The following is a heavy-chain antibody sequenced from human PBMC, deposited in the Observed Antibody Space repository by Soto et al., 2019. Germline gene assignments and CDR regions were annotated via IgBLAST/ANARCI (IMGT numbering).Heavy chain of an antibody. J-gene: IGHJ6*02. CDR2: IYWDDDQ. V-gene: IGHV2-5*02. D-gene: IGHD1-1*01. CDR1: GSSLTTRGVG. CDR3: AHDNIGYYGMDV. Sequence: QITLKESGPTLVKPTQTLTLTCTFSGSSLTTRGVGVGWIRQPPGKALEWLALIYWDDDQRYSPTLKSRLTITKDTSKNQVVLTMTDMEPVDTGTYYCAHDNIGYYGMDVWGQGTTVTVSS.